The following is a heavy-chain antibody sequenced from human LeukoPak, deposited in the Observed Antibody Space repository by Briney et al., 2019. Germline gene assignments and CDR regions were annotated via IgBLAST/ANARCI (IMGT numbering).Heavy chain of an antibody. CDR2: IKQDGSEK. D-gene: IGHD6-13*01. CDR3: AREAAAGRDYYMDV. Sequence: GGSLRLSCAASGFTFSDNYMSWIRQAPGKGLEWVANIKQDGSEKYYVDSVKGRFTISRDNAKNSLYLQMNSLRAEDTAVYYCAREAAAGRDYYMDVWGKGTTVTVSS. V-gene: IGHV3-7*01. CDR1: GFTFSDNY. J-gene: IGHJ6*03.